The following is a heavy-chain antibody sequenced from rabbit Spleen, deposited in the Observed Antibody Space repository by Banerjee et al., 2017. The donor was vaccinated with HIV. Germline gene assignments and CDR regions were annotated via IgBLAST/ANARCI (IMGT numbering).Heavy chain of an antibody. Sequence: QSLEESGGGLVQPEGSLTLACTASGFSFSGSYYMCWVRQAPGKGLEWIACIDTGFGGTTYYASWAKGRFTISKTSSTTVTLQMTRLTAADTATYFCARDTSSSFSSYGMDLWGQGTLVTVS. CDR1: GFSFSGSYY. J-gene: IGHJ6*01. V-gene: IGHV1S40*01. CDR3: ARDTSSSFSSYGMDL. D-gene: IGHD1-1*01. CDR2: IDTGFGGTT.